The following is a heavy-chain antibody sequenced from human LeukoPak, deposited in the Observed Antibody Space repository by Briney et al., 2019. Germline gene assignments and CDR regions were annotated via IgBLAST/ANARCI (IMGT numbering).Heavy chain of an antibody. Sequence: GGSLRLSCAASGFSFSSYAMSWVREAPGKGLEWVSAISGSGGSTYYADSVKGRFTISRDNSKNTLYLQMNSLRAEDTAVYYCAILVVPAALTPRHDDAFDIWGQGTMVTVSS. V-gene: IGHV3-23*01. CDR2: ISGSGGST. J-gene: IGHJ3*02. D-gene: IGHD2-2*01. CDR1: GFSFSSYA. CDR3: AILVVPAALTPRHDDAFDI.